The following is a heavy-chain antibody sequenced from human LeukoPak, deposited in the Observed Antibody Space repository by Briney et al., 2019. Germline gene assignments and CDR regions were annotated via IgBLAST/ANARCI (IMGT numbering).Heavy chain of an antibody. CDR1: GFTFSSYS. J-gene: IGHJ4*02. V-gene: IGHV3-21*01. Sequence: PGGSLRLSCAASGFTFSSYSMNWVRQAPGKGLEWVSSISSSSSYIYYADSVKGRFTISRDNAKNSLYLQMNSLRAEDTAVYYCARAEEGYCSGGSCYGPSDYWGQGTLVTVSS. CDR2: ISSSSSYI. CDR3: ARAEEGYCSGGSCYGPSDY. D-gene: IGHD2-15*01.